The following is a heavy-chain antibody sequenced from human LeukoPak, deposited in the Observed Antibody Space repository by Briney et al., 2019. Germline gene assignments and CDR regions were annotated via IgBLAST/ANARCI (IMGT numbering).Heavy chain of an antibody. CDR3: AKIPWYYDSSGYSLDY. J-gene: IGHJ4*02. CDR2: ISYDGSNK. D-gene: IGHD3-22*01. V-gene: IGHV3-30*18. CDR1: GFTFSSYG. Sequence: GRSLRLSCAASGFTFSSYGMHWVRRAPGKGLEWVAVISYDGSNKYYADSVKGRFTISRDNSKNTLYLQMNSLRAEDTAVYYCAKIPWYYDSSGYSLDYWGQGTLVTVSS.